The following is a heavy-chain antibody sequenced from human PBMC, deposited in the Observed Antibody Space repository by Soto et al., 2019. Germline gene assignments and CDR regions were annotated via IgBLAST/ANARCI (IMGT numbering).Heavy chain of an antibody. Sequence: ASVKVSSKASGYTFREFYINWLRQASGQGPEWMGWMNAKSGDTFFPQRFQGKFNMTWDTSLSTAYMEVGSLASDDTAIYYCARGNPFTSAGFDVWGQGTTVLVSS. D-gene: IGHD6-25*01. V-gene: IGHV1-8*01. J-gene: IGHJ6*01. CDR3: ARGNPFTSAGFDV. CDR2: MNAKSGDT. CDR1: GYTFREFY.